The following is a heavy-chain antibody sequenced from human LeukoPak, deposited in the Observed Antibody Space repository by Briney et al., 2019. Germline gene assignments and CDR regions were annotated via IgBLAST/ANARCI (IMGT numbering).Heavy chain of an antibody. CDR3: ARDDCSGGSCYSEGNYGMDV. D-gene: IGHD2-15*01. Sequence: GASVKVSCKASGYTFTSYGISWVRQAPGQGLEWMGWISAYNGNTNYAQKLQGRVTMTTDTSTSTAYMELRSLRSDDTAVYYCARDDCSGGSCYSEGNYGMDVWGQGTTVTVSS. CDR2: ISAYNGNT. CDR1: GYTFTSYG. J-gene: IGHJ6*02. V-gene: IGHV1-18*01.